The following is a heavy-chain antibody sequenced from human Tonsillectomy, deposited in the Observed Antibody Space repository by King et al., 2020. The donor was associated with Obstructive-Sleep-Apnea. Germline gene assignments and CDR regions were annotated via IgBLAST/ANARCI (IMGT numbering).Heavy chain of an antibody. CDR1: GFTFSSYA. J-gene: IGHJ4*02. CDR2: ISSNGGST. CDR3: VGGRLNSYGTGDFDY. V-gene: IGHV3-64D*09. Sequence: VQLVESGGGLVQPGGSLRLSCSASGFTFSSYAMHWVRQAPGKGLEYVSAISSNGGSTYYADSVKGRFTISRDNSKNTLYLQMSSLRAEDTAVYYCVGGRLNSYGTGDFDYWGQGTLVTVSS. D-gene: IGHD5-18*01.